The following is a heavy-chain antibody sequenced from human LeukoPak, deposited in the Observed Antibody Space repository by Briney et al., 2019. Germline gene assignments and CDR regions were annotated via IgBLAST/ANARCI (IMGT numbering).Heavy chain of an antibody. J-gene: IGHJ4*02. V-gene: IGHV1-18*01. CDR1: GYSFTHYA. Sequence: ASAKVSCKTSGYSFTHYAISWVRQAPGQGLEWMGWISTYNGDTKYAQKLQGRFTMTSDTSTSTVYMELRSLTSDDTAVYYCARDPSNTSGWYIYFDFWGQGTLVTVSS. CDR2: ISTYNGDT. CDR3: ARDPSNTSGWYIYFDF. D-gene: IGHD6-19*01.